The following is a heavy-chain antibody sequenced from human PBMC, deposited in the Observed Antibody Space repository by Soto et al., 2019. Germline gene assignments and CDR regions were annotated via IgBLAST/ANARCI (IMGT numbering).Heavy chain of an antibody. CDR1: GFTFTMYW. J-gene: IGHJ5*02. CDR2: VNGGGTGT. CDR3: GRGDPGYSYGKVDL. V-gene: IGHV3-74*01. D-gene: IGHD5-18*01. Sequence: GGSLRLSCEASGFTFTMYWMHWVRQATGKGLVWVSRVNGGGTGTAYVDSAKGRFTVSRDNAKNSVFLQLDSLRAEDEGVYFSGRGDPGYSYGKVDLWGQGTLVTVSA.